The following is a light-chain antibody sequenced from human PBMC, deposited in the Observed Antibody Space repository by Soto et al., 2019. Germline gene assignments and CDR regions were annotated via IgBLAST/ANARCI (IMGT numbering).Light chain of an antibody. V-gene: IGLV1-40*01. Sequence: QSVLTHPPSVSGAPGQRVTISCTGSSSNIGAGYDVHWYQQLPGTAPKLLIYGNSNRPSGVPDRFSGSKSGTSASLAITGLQADDEADYYCQSYDSSLSGFVVFGGGTTVTVL. CDR2: GNS. CDR3: QSYDSSLSGFVV. CDR1: SSNIGAGYD. J-gene: IGLJ2*01.